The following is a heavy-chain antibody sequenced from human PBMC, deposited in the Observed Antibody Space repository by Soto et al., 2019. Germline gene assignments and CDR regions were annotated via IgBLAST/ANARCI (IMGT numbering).Heavy chain of an antibody. J-gene: IGHJ4*02. Sequence: QVLLVQSGAEVRKPGSSVKVSCKASGDTFSSYAISWVRQAPGQGLEWMGGILPLFGKANYAQMFQDRVTLTADQSTITPYMEVNSLRSEDTAVYYCATPPRNWNYFYYFDSWGQGTLVTVSS. V-gene: IGHV1-69*13. CDR3: ATPPRNWNYFYYFDS. D-gene: IGHD1-7*01. CDR2: ILPLFGKA. CDR1: GDTFSSYA.